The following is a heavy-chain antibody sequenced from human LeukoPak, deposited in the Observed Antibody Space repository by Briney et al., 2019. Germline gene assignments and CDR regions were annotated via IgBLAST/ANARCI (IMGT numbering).Heavy chain of an antibody. CDR3: ARAEWELLGIFDY. J-gene: IGHJ4*02. CDR2: INAGNGNT. CDR1: GYTFTSYA. D-gene: IGHD1-26*01. Sequence: GASVKVSCKASGYTFTSYAMHWVRQAPGQRLEWMGWINAGNGNTKYSQKFQGRVTISRDTSASTAYMELSGLRSEDTAVYYCARAEWELLGIFDYWGQGILVTVSS. V-gene: IGHV1-3*01.